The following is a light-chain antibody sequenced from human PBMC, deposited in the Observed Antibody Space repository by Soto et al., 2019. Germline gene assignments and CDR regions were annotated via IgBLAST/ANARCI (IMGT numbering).Light chain of an antibody. CDR3: QQYYSTPLT. V-gene: IGKV4-1*01. CDR1: QSVLYSSNNKNY. J-gene: IGKJ4*01. Sequence: DIVMTQSPDSLAVSLGERATINCKSSQSVLYSSNNKNYLAWYQQKPGQPPKLLIYWASTRGSGVPDRFSGSGSGRDFTLTISSLQAEDVAVYYCQQYYSTPLTFGGGTKVEIK. CDR2: WAS.